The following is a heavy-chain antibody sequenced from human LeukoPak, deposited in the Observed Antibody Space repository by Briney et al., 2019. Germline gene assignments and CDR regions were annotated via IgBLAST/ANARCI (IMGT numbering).Heavy chain of an antibody. D-gene: IGHD2/OR15-2a*01. CDR2: IIPIFGTA. J-gene: IGHJ4*02. CDR3: ARGLGDYNTDYFPVSGY. V-gene: IGHV1-69*13. CDR1: GGTFSSYA. Sequence: ASVKVSCKASGGTFSSYAISWVRQAPGQGLEWMGGIIPIFGTANYAQKFQGRVTITADESTSTAYMELSSLGSEDTAIYYCARGLGDYNTDYFPVSGYWGQGTLVTVSS.